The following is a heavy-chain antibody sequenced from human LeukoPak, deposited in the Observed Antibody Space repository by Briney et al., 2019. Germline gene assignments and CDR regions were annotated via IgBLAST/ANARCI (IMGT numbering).Heavy chain of an antibody. CDR1: GYSISSGYY. Sequence: PSETLSLTCTVSGYSISSGYYWGWIRQPPGKGLEWIGSIYHSGSTYYNPSLKSRVTISVDTSKNQFSLKLSSVTAADTAVYYCAREGSVVEFEYWGQGTLATVSS. CDR2: IYHSGST. V-gene: IGHV4-38-2*02. J-gene: IGHJ4*02. CDR3: AREGSVVEFEY. D-gene: IGHD3-22*01.